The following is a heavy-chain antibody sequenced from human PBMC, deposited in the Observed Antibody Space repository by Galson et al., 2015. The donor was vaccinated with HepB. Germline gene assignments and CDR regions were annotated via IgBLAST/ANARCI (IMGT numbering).Heavy chain of an antibody. V-gene: IGHV3-48*01. J-gene: IGHJ6*02. CDR1: GFTFSSYS. CDR2: ISSSSSTI. D-gene: IGHD3-10*01. CDR3: ARDLEFTMVRGVLRYYYGMDV. Sequence: SLRLSCAASGFTFSSYSMNWVRQAPGKGLEWVSYISSSSSTIYYADSVKGRFTISRDNAKNSLYPQMNSLRAEDTAVYYCARDLEFTMVRGVLRYYYGMDVWGQGTTVTVSS.